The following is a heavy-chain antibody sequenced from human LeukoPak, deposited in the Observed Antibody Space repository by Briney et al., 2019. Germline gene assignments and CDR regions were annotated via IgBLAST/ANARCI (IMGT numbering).Heavy chain of an antibody. CDR2: SNPSGGST. CDR1: GYNITNYC. CDR3: ARGDDWGYSYVYGHDY. J-gene: IGHJ4*02. V-gene: IGHV1-46*01. Sequence: ASVRVSCKAAGYNITNYCIYWVRQAPGQGLEWMGMSNPSGGSTSYAQKFQGRVTMARGTSTSTVYTELSSLRSEDTAVYYCARGDDWGYSYVYGHDYWGQGTLVTVSS. D-gene: IGHD5-18*01.